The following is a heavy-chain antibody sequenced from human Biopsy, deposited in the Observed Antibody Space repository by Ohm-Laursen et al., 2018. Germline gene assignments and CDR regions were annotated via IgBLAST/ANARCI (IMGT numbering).Heavy chain of an antibody. CDR1: GFTFKNYA. CDR3: ASDLNGDPSAFDY. V-gene: IGHV3-23*01. J-gene: IGHJ4*02. D-gene: IGHD4-17*01. Sequence: SLRLSCAASGFTFKNYAMNWVRQAPGKGLDWVSSIDSSAASTFYAGSVKGRFTISRDNSKNTLFLQMSSLRAADTAIYYCASDLNGDPSAFDYWGQGTPVTVSS. CDR2: IDSSAAST.